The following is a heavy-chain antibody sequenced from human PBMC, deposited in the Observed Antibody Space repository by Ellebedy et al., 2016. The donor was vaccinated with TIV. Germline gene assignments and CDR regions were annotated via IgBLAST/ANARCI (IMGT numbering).Heavy chain of an antibody. CDR2: IGASGTDK. D-gene: IGHD5-18*01. CDR1: GFTFSTYS. J-gene: IGHJ4*02. Sequence: GESLKISCVASGFTFSTYSMNWVRQAPGKGLDWVSSIGASGTDKYYADSVKGRFTISRDNAKNSLYLQMDSLRAEDTAVFYCARDTAMNYWGLGTLVTVSS. V-gene: IGHV3-21*01. CDR3: ARDTAMNY.